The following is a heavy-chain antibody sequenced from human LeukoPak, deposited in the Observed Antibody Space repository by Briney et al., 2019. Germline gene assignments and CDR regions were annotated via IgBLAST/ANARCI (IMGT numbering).Heavy chain of an antibody. J-gene: IGHJ4*02. CDR1: GFTFSTYG. V-gene: IGHV3-23*01. Sequence: PGGSLRLSCAASGFTFSTYGMSWVRQAPGKGLEWVSFITGSGGDTYYADSVKGRFTISRDNSKNTPYLQMDSLRAEDTAVYYCAQMGRGSVYQPFDYWGQGTLVTVSS. CDR2: ITGSGGDT. D-gene: IGHD3-10*01. CDR3: AQMGRGSVYQPFDY.